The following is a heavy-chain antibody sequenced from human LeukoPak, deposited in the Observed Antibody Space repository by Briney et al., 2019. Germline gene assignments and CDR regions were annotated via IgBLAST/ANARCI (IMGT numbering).Heavy chain of an antibody. D-gene: IGHD2-15*01. J-gene: IGHJ4*02. V-gene: IGHV3-23*01. CDR2: ISGSGGST. CDR1: GFSFRGSG. CDR3: AKDKGGSYSAIYFDY. Sequence: GGSLRLSCAASGFSFRGSGMHWVRQSPGKGLEWVSAISGSGGSTYYADSVKGRFTISRDNSKHTLYLQMNSLRAEDTAVYYGAKDKGGSYSAIYFDYWGQGTLVTVSS.